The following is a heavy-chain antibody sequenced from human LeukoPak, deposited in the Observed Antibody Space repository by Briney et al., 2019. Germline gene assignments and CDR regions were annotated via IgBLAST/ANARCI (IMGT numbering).Heavy chain of an antibody. CDR1: GFTFSSYA. D-gene: IGHD7-27*01. V-gene: IGHV3-23*01. CDR2: ISGSGGST. CDR3: AKDGRTTRAFTYWGSDAFDI. J-gene: IGHJ3*02. Sequence: PGGSLRLSCAASGFTFSSYAMSWVRQAPGKGLEWVSAISGSGGSTYYADSVKGRFTISRDNSKNTLYLQMNSLRAEDTAVYYCAKDGRTTRAFTYWGSDAFDIWGQGTMVTVSS.